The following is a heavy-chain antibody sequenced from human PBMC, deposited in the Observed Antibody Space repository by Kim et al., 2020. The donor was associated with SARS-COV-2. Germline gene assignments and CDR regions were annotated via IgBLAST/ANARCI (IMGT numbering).Heavy chain of an antibody. CDR1: GGSISSYY. CDR3: ARDSAGPVSVAGPFFGFDY. J-gene: IGHJ4*02. Sequence: SETLSLTCTVSGGSISSYYWSWIRQPAGKGLEWIGRFYISGSTNYNPSLKSRVTMSVDTSKNQFSLKLSSVTAADTAVYYCARDSAGPVSVAGPFFGFDYWGQGTLVTVSP. D-gene: IGHD6-19*01. CDR2: FYISGST. V-gene: IGHV4-4*07.